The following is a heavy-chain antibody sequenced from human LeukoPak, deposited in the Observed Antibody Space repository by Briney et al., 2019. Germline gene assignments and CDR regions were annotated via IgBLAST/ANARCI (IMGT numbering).Heavy chain of an antibody. D-gene: IGHD2-2*01. J-gene: IGHJ4*02. CDR1: GYTFTIYA. CDR2: INAGNGNT. Sequence: GASVKVSCKASGYTFTIYAMHWVRQAPGQRLEWMGWINAGNGNTKYSQKFQGRVTITRDTSASTAYMELSSLRSEDTAVYYCARVVVVPAASAGLDYWGQGTLVTVSS. CDR3: ARVVVVPAASAGLDY. V-gene: IGHV1-3*01.